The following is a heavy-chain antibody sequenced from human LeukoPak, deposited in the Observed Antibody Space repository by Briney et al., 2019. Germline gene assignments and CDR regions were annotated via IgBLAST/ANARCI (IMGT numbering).Heavy chain of an antibody. D-gene: IGHD3-10*01. J-gene: IGHJ6*02. V-gene: IGHV3-48*02. Sequence: GGSLRLSCAASGFTFSSYSMNWVRQAPGKGLEWISFITSSSGTKYYTDSVKGRFTISRDNGKNSPYLQVNSLRDEDTAVYYCARIGGPGYYYYGMDVWGQGTTVTVSS. CDR3: ARIGGPGYYYYGMDV. CDR2: ITSSSGTK. CDR1: GFTFSSYS.